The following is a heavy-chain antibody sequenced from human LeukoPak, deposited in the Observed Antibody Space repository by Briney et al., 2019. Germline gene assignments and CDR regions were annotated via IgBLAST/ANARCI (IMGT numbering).Heavy chain of an antibody. V-gene: IGHV1-69*04. Sequence: SVKVSCKASGGTFSSYAISWVRQAPGQGLEWMGRIIPILGIANYAQKFRGRVTITADKSTSTAYMELSSLRSEDTAVYYCARPEVRGVPYGMDVWGQGTTVTVSS. D-gene: IGHD3-10*01. CDR3: ARPEVRGVPYGMDV. CDR2: IIPILGIA. J-gene: IGHJ6*02. CDR1: GGTFSSYA.